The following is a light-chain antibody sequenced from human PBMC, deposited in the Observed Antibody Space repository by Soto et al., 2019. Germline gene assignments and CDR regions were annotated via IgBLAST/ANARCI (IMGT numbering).Light chain of an antibody. CDR2: KAS. CDR1: QTISDW. J-gene: IGKJ1*01. Sequence: DIQMTQSPSTLSASVGDRVSITCRASQTISDWLAWYQQKSGRAPKLLVYKASTLKSEVPSRFSGSGSGTEFPLPISSLQPDDFATYDCQQYYNYPWTFGQGPKVEI. V-gene: IGKV1-5*03. CDR3: QQYYNYPWT.